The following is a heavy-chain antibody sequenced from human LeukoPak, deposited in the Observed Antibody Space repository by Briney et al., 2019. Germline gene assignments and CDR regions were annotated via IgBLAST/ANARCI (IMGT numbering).Heavy chain of an antibody. Sequence: SETLPLTCTVSGGSISSGDYYWSWIRQPPGKGREWIGYIYYSGSTYYNPSLKSPVTLSVDTSKSQFSLKLSSVTAADTAVYYCARATITMALGIPADAFDIWGQGTMVTVSS. V-gene: IGHV4-30-4*08. J-gene: IGHJ3*02. D-gene: IGHD3-10*01. CDR1: GGSISSGDYY. CDR2: IYYSGST. CDR3: ARATITMALGIPADAFDI.